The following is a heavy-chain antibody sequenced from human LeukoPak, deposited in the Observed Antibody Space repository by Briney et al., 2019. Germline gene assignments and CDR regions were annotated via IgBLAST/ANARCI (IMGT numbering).Heavy chain of an antibody. CDR1: GFTFSSYW. J-gene: IGHJ4*02. D-gene: IGHD3-10*01. V-gene: IGHV3-7*01. Sequence: PGGSLRLSCAASGFTFSSYWMSWVRQAPGKGLEWVANIKQDGSEKYYVDYVKGRFTISRDNAKNSLYLQMNSLRAEDTAVYYCARLVLLWFGELDYWGQGTLVTVSS. CDR2: IKQDGSEK. CDR3: ARLVLLWFGELDY.